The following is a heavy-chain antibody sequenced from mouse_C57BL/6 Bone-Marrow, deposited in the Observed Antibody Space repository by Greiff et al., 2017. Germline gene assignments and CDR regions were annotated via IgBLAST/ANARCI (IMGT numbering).Heavy chain of an antibody. CDR2: ISSGSSTI. V-gene: IGHV5-17*01. CDR1: GFTFSDYG. J-gene: IGHJ2*01. D-gene: IGHD1-1*01. CDR3: ASAYYYGSSYDY. Sequence: EVQLVESGGGLVKPGGSLKLSCAASGFTFSDYGMHWVRQAPEKGLEWVAYISSGSSTIYYADTVKGRFTISRDNAKNTLFLQMTSLRSEDTAMYYCASAYYYGSSYDYWGQGTTLTVSS.